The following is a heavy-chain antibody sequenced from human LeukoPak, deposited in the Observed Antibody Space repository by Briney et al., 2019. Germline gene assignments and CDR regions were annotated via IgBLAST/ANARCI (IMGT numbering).Heavy chain of an antibody. CDR3: ARGRDWTHGDY. Sequence: ASVKVSCKASGYTFTSYGINWVRQAPGQGPEWMGWISPYNGNTNYAQKFQGRVTMTTDRSTSTAHMEMRSLRSDDTAVYYCARGRDWTHGDYWGQGTLVTVSS. V-gene: IGHV1-18*01. CDR2: ISPYNGNT. CDR1: GYTFTSYG. J-gene: IGHJ4*02. D-gene: IGHD3/OR15-3a*01.